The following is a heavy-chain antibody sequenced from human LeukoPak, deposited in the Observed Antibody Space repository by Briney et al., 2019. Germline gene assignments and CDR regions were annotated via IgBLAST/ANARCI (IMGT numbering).Heavy chain of an antibody. CDR3: ARASHYYDSSPSDY. CDR1: GFTFSSYD. CDR2: IWYDGSNK. J-gene: IGHJ4*02. D-gene: IGHD3-22*01. Sequence: GGSLRLSCAASGFTFSSYDIHWVRQAPGKGLEWVAVIWYDGSNKYYADPVKGRFTISRDNSKNTLYLQMNNLRVEDTAVYFCARASHYYDSSPSDYWGQGTLVTVSS. V-gene: IGHV3-33*01.